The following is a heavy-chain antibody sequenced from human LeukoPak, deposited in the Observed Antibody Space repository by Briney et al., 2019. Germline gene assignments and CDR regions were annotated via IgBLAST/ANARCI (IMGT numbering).Heavy chain of an antibody. J-gene: IGHJ6*03. V-gene: IGHV3-7*01. D-gene: IGHD2-15*01. CDR2: IKQDGSEE. CDR1: GFIFKSYW. CDR3: ARVYSGGSSARYYYYMDV. Sequence: GGSLRLSCAASGFIFKSYWMSWVRQAPGKGLEWVANIKQDGSEENYVDSVRGRFTISRDNAKKSLYLQMNSLRAEDTAVYYCARVYSGGSSARYYYYMDVWGKGTTVTVSS.